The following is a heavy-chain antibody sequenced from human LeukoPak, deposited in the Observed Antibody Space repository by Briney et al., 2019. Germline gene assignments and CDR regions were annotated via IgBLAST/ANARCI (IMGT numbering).Heavy chain of an antibody. Sequence: ASVKVSCKASGYTFTSYGISWVRQAPGQGLEWMGWISAYNGNTNYAQKLQGRVTMTTDTSTSTAYMELRSLRSDDTAVYYCARVFYPEPLNDYGDYGYYYYYYMDVWGKGTTVTVSS. J-gene: IGHJ6*03. D-gene: IGHD4-17*01. CDR1: GYTFTSYG. CDR3: ARVFYPEPLNDYGDYGYYYYYYMDV. V-gene: IGHV1-18*01. CDR2: ISAYNGNT.